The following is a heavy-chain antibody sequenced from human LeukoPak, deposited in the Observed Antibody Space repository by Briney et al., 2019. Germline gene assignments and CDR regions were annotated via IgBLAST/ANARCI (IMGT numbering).Heavy chain of an antibody. D-gene: IGHD2-15*01. CDR1: GGSFSGYY. J-gene: IGHJ5*02. CDR3: ARDPYDIVAGQKPENNWFDP. CDR2: INHSGST. Sequence: PSETLSLTCAVYGGSFSGYYWSWIRQPPGKGLEWIGEINHSGSTNYNPSLKSRVTISVDTSKNQFSLKLSSVTAADTAVYYCARDPYDIVAGQKPENNWFDPWGQGTLVTVSS. V-gene: IGHV4-34*01.